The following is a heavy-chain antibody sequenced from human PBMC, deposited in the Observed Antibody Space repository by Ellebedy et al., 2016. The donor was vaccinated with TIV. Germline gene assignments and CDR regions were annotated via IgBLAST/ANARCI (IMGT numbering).Heavy chain of an antibody. D-gene: IGHD7-27*01. J-gene: IGHJ4*02. V-gene: IGHV5-10-1*01. Sequence: GESLKISXKGSGYIFTSYWISWVRQMPGKGLEWMGRIDPSDTYTNYSPSFQGHVTVSTDKSISTAYLQWSSLKASDTAMYYCARHELGSNAAFDSWGPGTLVIVSS. CDR2: IDPSDTYT. CDR3: ARHELGSNAAFDS. CDR1: GYIFTSYW.